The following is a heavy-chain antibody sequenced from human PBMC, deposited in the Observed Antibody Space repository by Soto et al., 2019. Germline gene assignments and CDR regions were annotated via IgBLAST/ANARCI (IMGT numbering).Heavy chain of an antibody. CDR1: GFTFSSYA. D-gene: IGHD3-3*01. J-gene: IGHJ5*02. Sequence: GGSLRLSCAASGFTFSSYAMSWVRQAPGKGLEWVSAISGSGGSTYYADSVKGRFTISRDNSKNTLYLPMNSLRAEDTAVYYCAKSGEAIFGVEWNWFDPWGQGTLVTVSS. CDR3: AKSGEAIFGVEWNWFDP. CDR2: ISGSGGST. V-gene: IGHV3-23*01.